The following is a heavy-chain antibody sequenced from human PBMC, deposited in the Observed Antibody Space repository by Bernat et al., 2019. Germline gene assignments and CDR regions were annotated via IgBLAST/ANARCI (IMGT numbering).Heavy chain of an antibody. D-gene: IGHD5-18*01. J-gene: IGHJ6*02. CDR2: INSDGSST. CDR1: GFTFSSYW. CDR3: ARDLGYSYGFYGMDV. V-gene: IGHV3-74*01. Sequence: EVQLVESGGGLVQPGGSLRLSCAASGFTFSSYWMHWVRQAPGKGLVWVSRINSDGSSTSYADSVKGRFTISRVNAKNTLYLQMNSLRAEDTAVYYCARDLGYSYGFYGMDVWGQGTTVTVSS.